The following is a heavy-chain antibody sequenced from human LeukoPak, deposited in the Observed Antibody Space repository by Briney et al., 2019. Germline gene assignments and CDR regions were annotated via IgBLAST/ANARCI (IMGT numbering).Heavy chain of an antibody. CDR1: GGSISSGGYY. CDR3: ARGSSEINAAMERFDY. D-gene: IGHD5-18*01. J-gene: IGHJ4*02. V-gene: IGHV4-31*03. Sequence: SETLSLTCTVSGGSISSGGYYWSWIRQHPGKGLEWIGYIYYSGSTYYNPSLKSRVTISVDTSKNQFSLKLSSVTAADTAVYYCARGSSEINAAMERFDYWGQGTLVTVSS. CDR2: IYYSGST.